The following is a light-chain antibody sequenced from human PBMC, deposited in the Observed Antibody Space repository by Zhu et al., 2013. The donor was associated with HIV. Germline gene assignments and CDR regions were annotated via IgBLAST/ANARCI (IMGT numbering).Light chain of an antibody. CDR3: QQRSDWPLT. CDR2: GAS. Sequence: DIVLTQSPDTLSLSPGERATLSCRASQSVSSSYLAWYQQKPGQAPRLLIYGASNRATGIPDRFSGSGSGTDFTLSISRLEPEDFAFYYCQQRSDWPLTFGGGTKVEIK. V-gene: IGKV3D-20*02. J-gene: IGKJ4*01. CDR1: QSVSSSY.